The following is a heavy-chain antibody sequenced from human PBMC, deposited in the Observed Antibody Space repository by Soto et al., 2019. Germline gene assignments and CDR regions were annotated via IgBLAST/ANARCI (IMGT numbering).Heavy chain of an antibody. V-gene: IGHV3-66*01. CDR1: GFTVSSNY. Sequence: GGSLRLSCAASGFTVSSNYMSWVRQAPGKGLEWVSVIYSGGSTYYADSVKGRFTISRDNSKNTLYLQMNSLRAEDTAVYYCAREGLYSGYETDYWGQGTLVTVSS. D-gene: IGHD5-12*01. CDR2: IYSGGST. J-gene: IGHJ4*02. CDR3: AREGLYSGYETDY.